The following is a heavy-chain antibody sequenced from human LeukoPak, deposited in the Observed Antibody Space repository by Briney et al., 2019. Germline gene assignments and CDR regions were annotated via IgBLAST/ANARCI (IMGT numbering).Heavy chain of an antibody. CDR2: IYYSGST. Sequence: SETLSLICTVSGGSVSSGSYYWSWIRQPPGKGLEWIGYIYYSGSTNYNPSLKSRVTISVDTSKNQFSLKLSSVTAADTAVYYCARVHTTVTTYYFDYWGQGTLVTVSS. V-gene: IGHV4-61*01. CDR3: ARVHTTVTTYYFDY. CDR1: GGSVSSGSYY. J-gene: IGHJ4*02. D-gene: IGHD4-17*01.